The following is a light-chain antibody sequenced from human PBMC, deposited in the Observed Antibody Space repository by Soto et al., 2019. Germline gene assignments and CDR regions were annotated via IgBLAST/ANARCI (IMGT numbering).Light chain of an antibody. CDR3: QQYNDWPRT. CDR2: GAS. J-gene: IGKJ1*01. Sequence: EIVMTQSPATLSVSPGERATLSCRASQSGSSYVAWDQQKPGQAPRLLIYGASTRATGSPARFSGSGSGTEFTLTISSLQSEDFAIYYCQQYNDWPRTFGQGTKVDIK. CDR1: QSGSSY. V-gene: IGKV3-15*01.